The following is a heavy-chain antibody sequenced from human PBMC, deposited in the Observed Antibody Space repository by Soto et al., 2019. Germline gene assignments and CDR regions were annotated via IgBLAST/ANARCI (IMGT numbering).Heavy chain of an antibody. Sequence: QVQLQESGPELVKPSETLSLTCTVSGGSVSSGSYYWTWIRQSPGKGLEWMGYILSSGSTDYNPSLKSRVTISVDTSKNEFSLKLRSVTAADTAVYYCARQRIAAAQYYLDYWGQGMLVTVSS. D-gene: IGHD6-13*01. CDR2: ILSSGST. J-gene: IGHJ4*02. V-gene: IGHV4-61*01. CDR1: GGSVSSGSYY. CDR3: ARQRIAAAQYYLDY.